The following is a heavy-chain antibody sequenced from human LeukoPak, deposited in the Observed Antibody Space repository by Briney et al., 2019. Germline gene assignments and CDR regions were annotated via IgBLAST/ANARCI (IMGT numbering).Heavy chain of an antibody. CDR3: ARDPSSVTLYFFDY. Sequence: ASVKVSCKASGYTFRGNYIHWLRRAPGQGLEWMGWIDANNGDTKSAQKFQGRVTMSRDTSISTAYMDLSSLSPDDAAVYYCARDPSSVTLYFFDYWGQGTLVTVSS. D-gene: IGHD4-11*01. CDR1: GYTFRGNY. CDR2: IDANNGDT. J-gene: IGHJ4*02. V-gene: IGHV1-2*02.